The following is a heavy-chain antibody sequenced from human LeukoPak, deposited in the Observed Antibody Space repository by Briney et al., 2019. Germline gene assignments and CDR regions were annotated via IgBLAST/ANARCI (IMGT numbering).Heavy chain of an antibody. V-gene: IGHV1-2*02. Sequence: ASVKVSCKASGYTFTDYYIHWVRQAPGQGLEGMGWINPNTGGTNYAQTFQGTVTITRDTYISTAYMELNSLRSDDTAVYYCATSQLLIAPSFDYWGQGTLVTVSS. CDR2: INPNTGGT. CDR3: ATSQLLIAPSFDY. J-gene: IGHJ4*02. D-gene: IGHD1-1*01. CDR1: GYTFTDYY.